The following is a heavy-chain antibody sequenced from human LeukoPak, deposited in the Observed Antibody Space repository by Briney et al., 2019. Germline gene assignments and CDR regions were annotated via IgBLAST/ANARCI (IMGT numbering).Heavy chain of an antibody. CDR1: GFTFGNYA. CDR2: ISGDGGST. Sequence: PGGSLGLSCAASGFTFGNYAIHWVRQAPGKGLDWVSLISGDGGSTYYADSMKGRFTISRDNSKNSLYLQMNSLRTEDTALYYCARDSQEFFQHWGQGTLVTVSS. V-gene: IGHV3-43*02. CDR3: ARDSQEFFQH. J-gene: IGHJ1*01.